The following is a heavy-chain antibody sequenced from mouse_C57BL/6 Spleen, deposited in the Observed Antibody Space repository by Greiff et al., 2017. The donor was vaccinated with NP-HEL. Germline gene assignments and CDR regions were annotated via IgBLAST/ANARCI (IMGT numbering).Heavy chain of an antibody. D-gene: IGHD2-5*01. J-gene: IGHJ2*01. V-gene: IGHV5-9*01. Sequence: EVKVVESGGGLVKPGGSLKLSCAASGFTFSSYTMSWVRQTPEKRLEWVATISGGGGNTYYPDSVKGRFTISRDNAKNTLYLQMSSLRSEDTALYYCARHESNYYFDYWGQGTTLTVSS. CDR1: GFTFSSYT. CDR3: ARHESNYYFDY. CDR2: ISGGGGNT.